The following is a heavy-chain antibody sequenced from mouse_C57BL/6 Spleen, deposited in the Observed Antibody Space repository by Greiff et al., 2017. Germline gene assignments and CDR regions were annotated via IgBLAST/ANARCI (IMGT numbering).Heavy chain of an antibody. CDR1: GYTFTSYW. Sequence: QVQLQQPGAELVRPGSSVKLSCKASGYTFTSYWMHWVKQRPIQGLEWIGNIDPSDSETHYNQKFKDKATLTVDKSSSTAYMQLSSLTSEDSAVDYWASEVTGPFAYWGQGTLVTVSA. J-gene: IGHJ3*01. V-gene: IGHV1-52*01. D-gene: IGHD2-1*01. CDR2: IDPSDSET. CDR3: ASEVTGPFAY.